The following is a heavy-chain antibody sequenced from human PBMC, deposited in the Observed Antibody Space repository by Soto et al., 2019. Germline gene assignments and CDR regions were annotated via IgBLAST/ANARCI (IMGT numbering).Heavy chain of an antibody. Sequence: PGESLKISCKGSGYSFTNYWIGWARQMPGKGLEWIGVIHPGDSDSRYRPSFQGQVTMSADKSISTAYLQWSSLKASDSATYYCATTISGVVYLSYWGQGTQVTVSS. CDR1: GYSFTNYW. J-gene: IGHJ4*02. V-gene: IGHV5-51*01. D-gene: IGHD3-3*01. CDR3: ATTISGVVYLSY. CDR2: IHPGDSDS.